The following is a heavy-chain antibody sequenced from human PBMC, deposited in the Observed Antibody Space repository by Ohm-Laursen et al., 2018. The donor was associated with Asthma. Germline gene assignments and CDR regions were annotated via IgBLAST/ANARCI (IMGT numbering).Heavy chain of an antibody. CDR1: GGSISSGGYY. D-gene: IGHD3-22*01. CDR2: IYYSGST. V-gene: IGHV4-31*03. Sequence: TLSLTCTVSGGSISSGGYYWSWIRQHPGKGLEWIGYIYYSGSTYYNPSLKSRVTISVDTSKNQFSLKLSSVTAADTAVYYCARARYYYDSSGNNPFDYWGQGTLVTVSS. CDR3: ARARYYYDSSGNNPFDY. J-gene: IGHJ4*02.